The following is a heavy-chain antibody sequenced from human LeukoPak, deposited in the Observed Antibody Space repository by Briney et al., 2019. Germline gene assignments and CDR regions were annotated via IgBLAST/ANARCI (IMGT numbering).Heavy chain of an antibody. V-gene: IGHV3-33*01. CDR2: IWYGGSNK. Sequence: TGRSLRLSCAASGFTFRSYGMHWVRQAPGKGLEWVAVIWYGGSNKYYSDSVKGRFTISRDNAKNSLYLQMNSLRAEDTAVYYCARDTAYYYDSSGFHDYWGQGTLVTVSS. D-gene: IGHD3-22*01. J-gene: IGHJ4*02. CDR1: GFTFRSYG. CDR3: ARDTAYYYDSSGFHDY.